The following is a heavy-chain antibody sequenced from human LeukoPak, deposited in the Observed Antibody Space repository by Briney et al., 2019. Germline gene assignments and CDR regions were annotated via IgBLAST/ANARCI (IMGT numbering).Heavy chain of an antibody. V-gene: IGHV4-34*01. CDR3: ARMGGYFDC. Sequence: SETLSLTCAVYVGSFSGYYWSWIRQPPGKGLEWIGEINHSGSTNYNPSLKSRVTTSVDTSKNQFSLKLSSVTAADTAVYYCARMGGYFDCWGQGILVIVSS. CDR2: INHSGST. J-gene: IGHJ4*02. D-gene: IGHD3-16*01. CDR1: VGSFSGYY.